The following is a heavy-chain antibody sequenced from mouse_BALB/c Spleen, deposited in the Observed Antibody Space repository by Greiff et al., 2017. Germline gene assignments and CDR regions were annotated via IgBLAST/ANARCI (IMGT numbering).Heavy chain of an antibody. Sequence: EVMLVESGGDLVKPGGSLKLSCAASGFTFSSYGMSWVRQTPDKRLEWVATISSGGIYTYYPDSVKGRFTISRDNAKNTLYLQMSSLKSEDTAMYYCARQYRYDAMDYWGQGTSVTVSS. V-gene: IGHV5-6*01. D-gene: IGHD2-14*01. CDR1: GFTFSSYG. CDR3: ARQYRYDAMDY. J-gene: IGHJ4*01. CDR2: ISSGGIYT.